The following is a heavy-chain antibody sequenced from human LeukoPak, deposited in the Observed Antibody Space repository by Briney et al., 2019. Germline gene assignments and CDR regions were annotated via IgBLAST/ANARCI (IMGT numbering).Heavy chain of an antibody. V-gene: IGHV3-23*01. CDR1: GFTFTSYT. D-gene: IGHD3-22*01. Sequence: GGSLRLSCAASGFTFTSYTMSWVRQAPGQGLAWVSAISGSGGTTYYAGSVKGRFTISRDNSKNMLYLQMNSLRAEDTAVYYCAKSNGVDRSGHNSDYFDYWGQGTLVTVSS. J-gene: IGHJ4*02. CDR3: AKSNGVDRSGHNSDYFDY. CDR2: ISGSGGTT.